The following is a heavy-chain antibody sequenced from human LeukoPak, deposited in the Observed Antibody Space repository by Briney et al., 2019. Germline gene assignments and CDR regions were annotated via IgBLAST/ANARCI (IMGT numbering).Heavy chain of an antibody. Sequence: GGSLRLSCAASGFTFNNYGMHWVRQAPGKGLEWVAFIRYNGNNQYYADSVKGRFTISRDSSKNTLYLQMNSLKGDDTAVYYCAKDSAFYYIDVWGKGTTVTISS. V-gene: IGHV3-30*02. CDR1: GFTFNNYG. CDR3: AKDSAFYYIDV. CDR2: IRYNGNNQ. D-gene: IGHD3-10*01. J-gene: IGHJ6*03.